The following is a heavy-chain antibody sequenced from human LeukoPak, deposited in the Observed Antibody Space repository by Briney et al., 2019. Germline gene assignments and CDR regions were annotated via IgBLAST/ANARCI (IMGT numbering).Heavy chain of an antibody. V-gene: IGHV1-69*13. CDR2: IIPIFGTA. J-gene: IGHJ5*02. D-gene: IGHD3-22*01. CDR3: ARPYYDTSTNWFDP. Sequence: SVKVSCKASGYTFSGYYMHWVRQAPGQGLEWMGGIIPIFGTANYAQKFQGRVTITADESTSTAYMELSSLRSEDTAVYYCARPYYDTSTNWFDPWGQGTLVTVSS. CDR1: GYTFSGYY.